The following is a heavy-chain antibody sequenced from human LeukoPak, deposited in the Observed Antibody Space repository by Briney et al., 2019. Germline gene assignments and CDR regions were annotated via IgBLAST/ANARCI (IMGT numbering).Heavy chain of an antibody. CDR3: AREIDIVVVVAAFGSMDV. CDR1: GFTVSSNY. Sequence: GGSLRLSCAASGFTVSSNYMSWVRQAPGKGLEWVSVIYSGGSTYYADSVKGRFTISRDNSKNTLYLQMNSLRAEDTAVYYCAREIDIVVVVAAFGSMDVWGQGTTVTVSS. CDR2: IYSGGST. D-gene: IGHD2-15*01. J-gene: IGHJ6*02. V-gene: IGHV3-53*05.